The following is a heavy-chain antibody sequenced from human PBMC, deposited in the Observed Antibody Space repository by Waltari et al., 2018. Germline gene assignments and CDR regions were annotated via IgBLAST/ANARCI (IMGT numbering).Heavy chain of an antibody. J-gene: IGHJ4*02. CDR2: IYHSGST. CDR1: GYSISSGYY. Sequence: QVQLQESGPGLVKPSETLSLTCAVSGYSISSGYYWGWIRQPPGKGLEWIGSIYHSGSTDYNPSLKSRVTISVDTSKNQFSLKLSSVTAADTAVYYCAAGRWIDYWGQGTLVTVSS. V-gene: IGHV4-38-2*01. D-gene: IGHD2-15*01. CDR3: AAGRWIDY.